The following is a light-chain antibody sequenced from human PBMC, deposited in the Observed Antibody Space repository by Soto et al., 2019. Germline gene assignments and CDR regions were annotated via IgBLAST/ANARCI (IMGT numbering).Light chain of an antibody. Sequence: DIQMTQSPSTLSGSVGDRVTITCRASQTISSWLAWYQQKPGKAPKLLIYKASTLKSGVPSRFSGSGSGTEFTLTISSLQLEDFAIYYCQQGYSIPWTFGQGTKVDIK. CDR1: QTISSW. J-gene: IGKJ1*01. CDR3: QQGYSIPWT. CDR2: KAS. V-gene: IGKV1-5*03.